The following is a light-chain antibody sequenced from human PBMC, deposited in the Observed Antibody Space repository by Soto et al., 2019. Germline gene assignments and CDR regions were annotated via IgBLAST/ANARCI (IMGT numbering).Light chain of an antibody. Sequence: EIGLPQPQGPLSCSPGERPPFSSGPVRSVSSGYLAWYQQKPGQAPRLLIYGASSRATGIPDRFSGSGSGTDFTLTISRLEPEDFAVYYCQQYGSSPHTFGQGTKLEIK. V-gene: IGKV3-20*01. CDR2: GAS. CDR1: RSVSSGY. CDR3: QQYGSSPHT. J-gene: IGKJ2*01.